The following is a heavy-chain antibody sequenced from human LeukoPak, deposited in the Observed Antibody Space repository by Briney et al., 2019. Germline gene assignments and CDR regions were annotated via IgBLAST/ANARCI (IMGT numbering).Heavy chain of an antibody. CDR1: GFTFSSYA. Sequence: PGGSLRLSCAASGFTFSSYAMSWVRQAPGKGLEWVSAISGSGGSTYYADSVKGRFTISRDNSKNTLYLQMNSLRAEDTAVYYCARVSVGVATIWYYFDYWGQGTLVTVSS. J-gene: IGHJ4*02. D-gene: IGHD5-12*01. V-gene: IGHV3-23*01. CDR2: ISGSGGST. CDR3: ARVSVGVATIWYYFDY.